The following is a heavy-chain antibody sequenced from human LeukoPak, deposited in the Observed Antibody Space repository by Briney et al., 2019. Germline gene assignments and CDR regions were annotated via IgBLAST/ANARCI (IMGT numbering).Heavy chain of an antibody. CDR3: AREKEDSSGSPIDY. CDR2: IYYSGST. V-gene: IGHV4-31*03. D-gene: IGHD3-22*01. J-gene: IGHJ4*02. Sequence: SETLSLTCTVSGGSISSGGYYWSWIRQHPGKGLEWIGYIYYSGSTYYNPSLKSRVTISVDTSKNQFSLKLSSVTAADTAVYYCAREKEDSSGSPIDYWGRGTLVTVSS. CDR1: GGSISSGGYY.